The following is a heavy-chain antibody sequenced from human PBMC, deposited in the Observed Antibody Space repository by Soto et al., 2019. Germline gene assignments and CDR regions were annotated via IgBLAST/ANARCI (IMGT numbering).Heavy chain of an antibody. CDR1: GYSFTSYF. CDR2: IHPRGGST. V-gene: IGHV1-46*01. D-gene: IGHD6-6*01. CDR3: ARAPYSSSSFFFDY. Sequence: ASVKVSCKASGYSFTSYFMHWVRLAPGQGLEWMGIIHPRGGSTNYAQRFQDRVTMAWDTSTSTVYMELSSLRSDDTAVYYCARAPYSSSSFFFDYWGQGTPVTVSS. J-gene: IGHJ4*02.